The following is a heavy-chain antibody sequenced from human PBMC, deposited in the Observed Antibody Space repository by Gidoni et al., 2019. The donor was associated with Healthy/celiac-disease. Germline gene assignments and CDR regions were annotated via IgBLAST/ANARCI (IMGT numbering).Heavy chain of an antibody. V-gene: IGHV1-69*02. Sequence: QLVQSGAEVKKPGSSGKVSCKASGGTFSSDTSSWVRQAPGQGLEWMGRIIPILGIANYAQKFQGRVTITADKSTSTAYMELSSLRSEDTAVYYCASPTSHYDILTGSNDAFDIWGQGTMVTVSS. D-gene: IGHD3-9*01. J-gene: IGHJ3*02. CDR1: GGTFSSDT. CDR2: IIPILGIA. CDR3: ASPTSHYDILTGSNDAFDI.